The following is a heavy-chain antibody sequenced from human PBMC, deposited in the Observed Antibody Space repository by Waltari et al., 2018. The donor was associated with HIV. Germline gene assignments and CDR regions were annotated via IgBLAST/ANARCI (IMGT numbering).Heavy chain of an antibody. J-gene: IGHJ4*02. D-gene: IGHD2-15*01. CDR3: ASPAQAEGY. CDR1: GFAFTTYS. CDR2: ISSSGDTR. V-gene: IGHV3-48*01. Sequence: EVQLVESGGSLVQPGGSLRLSCTASGFAFTTYSFNWVRQPPGKGLEWISDISSSGDTRYYADSVKGRFTISRDNAKNSLYLQMNSLRPEDTAVYYCASPAQAEGYWGQGTLVTVSS.